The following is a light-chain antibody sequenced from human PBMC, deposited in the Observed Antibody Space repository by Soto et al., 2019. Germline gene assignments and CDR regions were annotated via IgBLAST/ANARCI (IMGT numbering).Light chain of an antibody. J-gene: IGLJ3*02. V-gene: IGLV2-14*01. Sequence: QSVLTQPASVSGSPGQSITISCTGTSSDVGGHNSVCWYQQHPGKVPKLLIYEVTNRPSGVSSRFSGSKSGNTASLTISGLQAEDEADYYCSSYVTGNTVVFGGGTKVTV. CDR1: SSDVGGHNS. CDR2: EVT. CDR3: SSYVTGNTVV.